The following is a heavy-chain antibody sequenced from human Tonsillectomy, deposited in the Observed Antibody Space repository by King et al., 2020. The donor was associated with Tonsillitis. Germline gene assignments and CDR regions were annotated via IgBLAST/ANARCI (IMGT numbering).Heavy chain of an antibody. V-gene: IGHV3-21*01. D-gene: IGHD3-3*01. J-gene: IGHJ6*02. Sequence: VQLVESGGGLVKPGGSLRLSCAASGFTFCRYNRNWVRQAPGKELEWVSSIISSRTYIYHADSVRGRFTISRDSAKNSLYLQMNSLRAEDTAVYYCASDSFDYFYGMDVWGQGTTVTVSS. CDR2: IISSRTYI. CDR3: ASDSFDYFYGMDV. CDR1: GFTFCRYN.